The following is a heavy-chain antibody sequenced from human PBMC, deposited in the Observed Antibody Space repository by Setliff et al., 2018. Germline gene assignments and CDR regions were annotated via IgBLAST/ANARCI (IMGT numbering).Heavy chain of an antibody. D-gene: IGHD3-22*01. Sequence: SETMSLTCAVYGGSLSGNYWSWIRQPPGKGLEWIGEINHSGRTNHTPSLKSRVTISVDTSKNQFSLNLSSVTAADTAMYYCARDYYDSRGSYAFDIWGQGTVVTVSS. CDR1: GGSLSGNY. J-gene: IGHJ3*02. CDR3: ARDYYDSRGSYAFDI. CDR2: INHSGRT. V-gene: IGHV4-34*01.